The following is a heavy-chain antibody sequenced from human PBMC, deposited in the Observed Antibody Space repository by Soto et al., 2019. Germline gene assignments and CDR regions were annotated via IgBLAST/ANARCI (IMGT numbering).Heavy chain of an antibody. CDR1: GFTFSSYG. J-gene: IGHJ6*02. D-gene: IGHD3-16*01. CDR3: VNGGEAAATDYYYYYGMDV. CDR2: ISYDGSNK. V-gene: IGHV3-30*18. Sequence: QVQLVESGGGVVQPGRSLRLSCAASGFTFSSYGMHWVRQAPGKGLEWVAVISYDGSNKYYGDSVKGRFNISRDNSKNTLYLQMNSLRVEDTAVYYCVNGGEAAATDYYYYYGMDVWGHGTTVTVSS.